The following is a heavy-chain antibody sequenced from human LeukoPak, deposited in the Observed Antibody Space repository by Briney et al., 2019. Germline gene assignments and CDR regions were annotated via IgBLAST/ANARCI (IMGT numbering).Heavy chain of an antibody. J-gene: IGHJ6*03. CDR1: GYTFTSYY. D-gene: IGHD2-2*02. V-gene: IGHV1-46*03. CDR2: INPSGGST. Sequence: ASVKVSCKASGYTFTSYYMHWVRQAPGQGLEWMGIINPSGGSTSYAQKFQGRVTMTRDTSTSTVYMELSSLRSEDTAVYYCAIQGLLGAKNPDRRYCSSTSCYRGPYYYYYCMDVWGKGTTVTVSS. CDR3: AIQGLLGAKNPDRRYCSSTSCYRGPYYYYYCMDV.